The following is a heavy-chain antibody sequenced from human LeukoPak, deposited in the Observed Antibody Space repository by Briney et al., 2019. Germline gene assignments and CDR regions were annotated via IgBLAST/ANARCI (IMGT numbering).Heavy chain of an antibody. CDR3: SGRDSSRSPSAY. Sequence: PGGSLRLSCAASGLTFTDFWMNWVRLAPGRGLEWLANIKPDGNEKYYVDSVKGRFAISRDNAKNEVYLEMDSLRAEDTGVYYCSGRDSSRSPSAYWGHGTLVSVSS. D-gene: IGHD2-2*01. CDR2: IKPDGNEK. V-gene: IGHV3-7*01. CDR1: GLTFTDFW. J-gene: IGHJ4*01.